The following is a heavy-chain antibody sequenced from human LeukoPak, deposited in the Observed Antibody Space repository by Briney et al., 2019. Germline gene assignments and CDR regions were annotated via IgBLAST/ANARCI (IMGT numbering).Heavy chain of an antibody. CDR2: ISYDGSNK. CDR3: VGDDWGFDP. Sequence: GRSLRLSCAASGFTFSDYAMHWVRQAPGKGLEWVAFISYDGSNKYYADSVKGRFTTSRDTSKNTLYMRMNRPRMEDTGVYFCVGDDWGFDPWGQGTLVTVSS. CDR1: GFTFSDYA. J-gene: IGHJ5*02. V-gene: IGHV3-30-3*01. D-gene: IGHD2-21*01.